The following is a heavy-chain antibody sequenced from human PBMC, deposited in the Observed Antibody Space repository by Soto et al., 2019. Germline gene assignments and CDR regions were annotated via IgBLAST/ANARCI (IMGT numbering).Heavy chain of an antibody. CDR2: INHSGST. Sequence: SETLSLTCAVYGGSFSGYYWSWIRQPPGKGLEWIGEINHSGSTNYNPSLKSRVTISVDTSKNQFSLKLSSVTAADTAVYYCARGAAARWFDPWGQGTLVTVSS. CDR3: ARGAAARWFDP. J-gene: IGHJ5*02. V-gene: IGHV4-34*01. D-gene: IGHD6-13*01. CDR1: GGSFSGYY.